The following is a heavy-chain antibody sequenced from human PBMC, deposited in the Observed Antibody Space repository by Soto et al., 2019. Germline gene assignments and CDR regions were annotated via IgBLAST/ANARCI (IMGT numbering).Heavy chain of an antibody. CDR1: GYRFSSSD. CDR2: MSPNSGNT. V-gene: IGHV1-8*01. Sequence: QVQLVQSGAEVKKPGDSLKVSCKTSGYRFSSSDINWVRQASGQGLEWVGWMSPNSGNTGFGQKFQGRVTMTKDTARGTAYLALTSLTSEDTAVYYCVSDFAGPGEKWGQGTLVTVST. D-gene: IGHD1-1*01. J-gene: IGHJ4*02. CDR3: VSDFAGPGEK.